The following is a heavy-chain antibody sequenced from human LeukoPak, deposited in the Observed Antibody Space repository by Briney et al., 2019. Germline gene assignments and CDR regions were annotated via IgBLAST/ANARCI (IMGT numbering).Heavy chain of an antibody. D-gene: IGHD1-26*01. Sequence: GGSLRLSCAASGFTFSSYVMSWVRQAPGKGLEWVSAISGSGGSTYYADSVKGRFTIFRDNSKNTLYLQMNSLRAEDTAVYYCAKYSPGGSYIPYFDYWGQGTLVTVSS. CDR3: AKYSPGGSYIPYFDY. J-gene: IGHJ4*02. CDR1: GFTFSSYV. CDR2: ISGSGGST. V-gene: IGHV3-23*01.